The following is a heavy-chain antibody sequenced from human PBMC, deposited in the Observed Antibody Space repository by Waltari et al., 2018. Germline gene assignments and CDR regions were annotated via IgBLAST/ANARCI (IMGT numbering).Heavy chain of an antibody. D-gene: IGHD3-10*01. CDR3: ARALPGEITVYDY. CDR2: IKQDGTQQ. J-gene: IGHJ4*02. V-gene: IGHV3-7*01. Sequence: EVQLVESGGGLVQPGGSLRLSCVASGFTFGSHWMSWVRQAPEKGVGGVADIKQDGTQQYYVDSVKGRFTVSRDNHKNSLFLQMNSLRAEDTAVYYCARALPGEITVYDYWAQGALVTVSS. CDR1: GFTFGSHW.